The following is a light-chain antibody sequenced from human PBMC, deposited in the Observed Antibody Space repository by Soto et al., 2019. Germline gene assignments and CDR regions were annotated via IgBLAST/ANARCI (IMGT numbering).Light chain of an antibody. CDR2: EVN. V-gene: IGLV2-8*01. Sequence: QSALTQPPSASGSPGQSVTISCTGTRSDVGGYSYFSWYQQHPGKAPKLMIYEVNKRPSGVPDRFSGSRSGNTASLTVSGLQAEDEAHYYCTSYAGNNNFVVFGGGTKLTVL. CDR1: RSDVGGYSY. CDR3: TSYAGNNNFVV. J-gene: IGLJ2*01.